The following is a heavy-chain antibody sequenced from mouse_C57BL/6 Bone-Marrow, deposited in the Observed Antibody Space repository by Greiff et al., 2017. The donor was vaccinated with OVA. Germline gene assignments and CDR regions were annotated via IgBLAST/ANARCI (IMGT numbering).Heavy chain of an antibody. CDR2: IYPGDGDT. CDR1: GYTFSTYW. CDR3: ARGAY. V-gene: IGHV1-80*01. Sequence: VQLVESGAELVKPGASVKISCKASGYTFSTYWMNWVKKRPGKGLEWIGQIYPGDGDTNYNGKFKGKATLTADKSSSTAYMQLSSLTSADSAVYFCARGAYWGQGTLVTVSS. J-gene: IGHJ3*01.